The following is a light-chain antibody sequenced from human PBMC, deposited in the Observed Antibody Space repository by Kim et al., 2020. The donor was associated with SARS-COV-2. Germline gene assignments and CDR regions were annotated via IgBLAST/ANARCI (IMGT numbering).Light chain of an antibody. CDR1: QSVHRND. Sequence: GKRAALTYVAIQSVHRNDIAFYKTKPGQAPRLLIYCASSMDTGIPDRFSAGGSGTDFTLTITRLEPEDFSVYYCQQYSSSPTTFGQGTKVDIK. CDR2: CAS. J-gene: IGKJ1*01. CDR3: QQYSSSPTT. V-gene: IGKV3-20*01.